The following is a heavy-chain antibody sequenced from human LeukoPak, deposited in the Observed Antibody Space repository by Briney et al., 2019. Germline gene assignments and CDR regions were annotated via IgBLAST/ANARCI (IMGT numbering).Heavy chain of an antibody. V-gene: IGHV4-4*02. CDR2: IYHSGST. Sequence: SETLSLTCVVSGGSISSSNWWSWVRQPPGKGLEWIGEIYHSGSTNYNPSLKSRVTISVDTSKNQFSLKLSSVTAADTAVYYCARVSSGYYYYYYMDVWGKGTTVTVSS. J-gene: IGHJ6*03. CDR1: GGSISSSNW. D-gene: IGHD3-22*01. CDR3: ARVSSGYYYYYYMDV.